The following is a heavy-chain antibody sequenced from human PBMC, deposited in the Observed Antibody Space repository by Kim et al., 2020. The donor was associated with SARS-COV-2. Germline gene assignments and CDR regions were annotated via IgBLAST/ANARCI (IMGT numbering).Heavy chain of an antibody. J-gene: IGHJ3*02. Sequence: DSVKGRFTSSRDNAKNSLYLQMNSLRAEDTALYYCAREREYYYDRNAFDIWGQGTLVTVS. V-gene: IGHV3-11*04. CDR3: AREREYYYDRNAFDI. D-gene: IGHD3-22*01.